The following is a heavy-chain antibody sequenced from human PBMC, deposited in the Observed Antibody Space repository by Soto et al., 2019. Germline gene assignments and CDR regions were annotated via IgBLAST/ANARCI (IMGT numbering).Heavy chain of an antibody. CDR3: AKRSPYSSGWYSPIFDY. CDR1: GFSFSDYA. D-gene: IGHD6-13*01. V-gene: IGHV3-23*01. J-gene: IGHJ4*02. Sequence: PGGSLILSCAASGFSFSDYAMSWVRQAPGKGLEWVSVISESGGSTHYADSVRGRFPVSRDNSKTSLSLRMNSLRDEDTAVYFCAKRSPYSSGWYSPIFDYWGQGALVTVSS. CDR2: ISESGGST.